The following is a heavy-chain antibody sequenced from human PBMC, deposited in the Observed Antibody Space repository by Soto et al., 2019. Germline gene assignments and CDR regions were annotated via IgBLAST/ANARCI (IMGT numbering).Heavy chain of an antibody. CDR3: ARGTVVVTAPRYNWFDP. CDR1: GFTFSSYA. Sequence: GGSLRLSCAASGFTFSSYAMHWVRQAPGKGLEWVAVISYDGSNKYYADSVKGRFTISRDNSKNTLYLQMNSLRAEDTAVYYCARGTVVVTAPRYNWFDPWGQGTLVTVSS. J-gene: IGHJ5*02. D-gene: IGHD2-21*02. CDR2: ISYDGSNK. V-gene: IGHV3-30-3*01.